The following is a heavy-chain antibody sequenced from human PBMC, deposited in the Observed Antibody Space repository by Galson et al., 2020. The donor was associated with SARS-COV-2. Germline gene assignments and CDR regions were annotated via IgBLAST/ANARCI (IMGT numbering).Heavy chain of an antibody. D-gene: IGHD2-15*01. Sequence: GGSLRLSCAGSGFTFSTYEMNWVRQAPGQGLEWVSYISGSGTNIYYADSVKGRFTISRDNARSSLYLQMTSLSAEDTAVYYCASPYLAAASFFCAFDIGGLGTVVTVSS. CDR1: GFTFSTYE. CDR2: ISGSGTNI. J-gene: IGHJ3*02. CDR3: ASPYLAAASFFCAFDI. V-gene: IGHV3-48*03.